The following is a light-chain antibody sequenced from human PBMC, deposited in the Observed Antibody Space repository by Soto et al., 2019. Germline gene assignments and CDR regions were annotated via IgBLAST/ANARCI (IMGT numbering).Light chain of an antibody. CDR3: AVWDDSLKAYI. V-gene: IGLV1-44*01. J-gene: IGLJ1*01. Sequence: VLTQPPSASGAPGQRVTISCSGSRSNIGSSNVNWFQQFPGTAPKLIITVSDQRPSGVPDRFSGSKSGTSGSLAISGLQSEDEADYYCAVWDDSLKAYIFGAGTKVTVL. CDR1: RSNIGSSN. CDR2: VSD.